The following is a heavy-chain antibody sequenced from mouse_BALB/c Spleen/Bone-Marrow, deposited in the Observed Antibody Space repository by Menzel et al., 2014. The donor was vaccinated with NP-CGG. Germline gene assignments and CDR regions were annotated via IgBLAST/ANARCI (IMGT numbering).Heavy chain of an antibody. CDR3: TRGSYGSSQYYFDY. D-gene: IGHD1-1*01. CDR1: GYTFTSFY. CDR2: INPSNGGT. Sequence: QVQLQQPGAELVKPGASVKLSCKASGYTFTSFYMYWVKQRPGQGLEWIGGINPSNGGTNFNEEFKSKATLTLDKSSSTAYMQLSSLTSEDSAVYYCTRGSYGSSQYYFDYWGQGTTLTVSS. V-gene: IGHV1S81*02. J-gene: IGHJ2*01.